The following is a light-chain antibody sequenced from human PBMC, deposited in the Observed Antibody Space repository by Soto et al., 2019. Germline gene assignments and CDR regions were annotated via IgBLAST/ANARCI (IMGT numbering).Light chain of an antibody. J-gene: IGLJ2*01. CDR3: SSYTTNKTQL. V-gene: IGLV2-14*01. CDR1: SSDVGAYNF. CDR2: EVS. Sequence: QSALTQPASVSGSPGQSLTISCTGTSSDVGAYNFVSWYQQHPGKAPKLIFYEVSNRPSGLSDRFSGSKSGTTASLTISGLQAEDEADYFCSSYTTNKTQLFGRGTKLTIL.